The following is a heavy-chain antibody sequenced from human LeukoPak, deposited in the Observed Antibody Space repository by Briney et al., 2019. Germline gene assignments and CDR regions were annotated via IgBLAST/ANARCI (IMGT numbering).Heavy chain of an antibody. V-gene: IGHV4-39*01. D-gene: IGHD3-22*01. Sequence: PSETLSLTCTVSGGSISSSSYYWGWIRQPPGKGLEWIGSIYYSGSTYYNPSLKSRVTISVDTSKNQFSLKLSSVTAADTAVYYCARHGPWHYYYDSSGPPHYFDYWGQGTLVIVSS. CDR2: IYYSGST. J-gene: IGHJ4*02. CDR1: GGSISSSSYY. CDR3: ARHGPWHYYYDSSGPPHYFDY.